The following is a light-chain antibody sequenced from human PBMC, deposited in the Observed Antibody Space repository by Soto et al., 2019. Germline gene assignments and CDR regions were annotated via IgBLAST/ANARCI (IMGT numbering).Light chain of an antibody. Sequence: QSALTQPASVSGSPGQSITISCTGTGSDIGGFNFVSCYQQHPGKAPRLIIYDVANRPSGVSNRFSGSHSGNTASLTISGLQADDEAAYHCGSYSGSTTLAYVFGTGTKLTVL. J-gene: IGLJ1*01. CDR3: GSYSGSTTLAYV. CDR2: DVA. CDR1: GSDIGGFNF. V-gene: IGLV2-14*03.